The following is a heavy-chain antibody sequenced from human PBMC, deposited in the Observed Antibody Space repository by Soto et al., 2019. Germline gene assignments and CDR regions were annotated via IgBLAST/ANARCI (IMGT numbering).Heavy chain of an antibody. V-gene: IGHV1-2*02. CDR1: GYSFTADF. CDR2: IDPNNGAT. CDR3: ARDERHCINHECYTFWFDP. J-gene: IGHJ5*02. D-gene: IGHD2-8*01. Sequence: QVQLVQSGPEVKKAGASVKVSCKGSGYSFTADFIQWMRQAPGQGLERMGWIDPNNGATNYAQKFQDRVTMTRDTFINRVYMELNSLTSDDTAVYFCARDERHCINHECYTFWFDPWGQGTLVTVSS.